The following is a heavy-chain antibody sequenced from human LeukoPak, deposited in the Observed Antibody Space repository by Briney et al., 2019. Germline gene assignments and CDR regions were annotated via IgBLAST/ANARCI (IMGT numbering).Heavy chain of an antibody. J-gene: IGHJ4*02. D-gene: IGHD6-13*01. V-gene: IGHV4-34*01. CDR2: INHSGST. CDR3: ASSSSWDDY. CDR1: GGSFSGYY. Sequence: SETLSLTCAVYGGSFSGYYWSWIRQPPGKGLEWIGEINHSGSTNYNPSLKSRVTISVDTSKNQFSLKLSSVTAADTAVYYCASSSSWDDYRGQGTLVTVSS.